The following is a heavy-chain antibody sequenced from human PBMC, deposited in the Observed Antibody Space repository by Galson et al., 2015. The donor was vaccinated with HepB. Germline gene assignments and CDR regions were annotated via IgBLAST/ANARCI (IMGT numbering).Heavy chain of an antibody. V-gene: IGHV2-70*01. D-gene: IGHD2-2*02. CDR3: ARTPIVVVPAAIGDYYYMDV. J-gene: IGHJ6*03. Sequence: PALVKPTQTLTLTCTFSGFSLSTSGMCVSWIRQPPGKALEWLAPIDWDDDKYYSTSLKNRLTISKDTSKNQVVLTMTNMDPVDTATYYCARTPIVVVPAAIGDYYYMDVWGKGTTVTVSS. CDR2: IDWDDDK. CDR1: GFSLSTSGMC.